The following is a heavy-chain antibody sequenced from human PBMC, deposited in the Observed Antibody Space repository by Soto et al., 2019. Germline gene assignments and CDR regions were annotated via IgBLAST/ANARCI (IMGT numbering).Heavy chain of an antibody. Sequence: GSLRLSCAASAFTFNNYAMSWVRQAPGKGLEWVSGIGGSGRTTYYADSVKGRFTISRDNSNNTLFLQMNSLRAEDTAVYYCAKSRYSDSSGDFYDYWGQGTLGTVSS. V-gene: IGHV3-23*01. D-gene: IGHD3-22*01. CDR2: IGGSGRTT. J-gene: IGHJ4*02. CDR1: AFTFNNYA. CDR3: AKSRYSDSSGDFYDY.